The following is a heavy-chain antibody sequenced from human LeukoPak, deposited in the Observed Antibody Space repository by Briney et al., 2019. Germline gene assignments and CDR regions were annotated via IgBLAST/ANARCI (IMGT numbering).Heavy chain of an antibody. D-gene: IGHD3/OR15-3a*01. CDR1: GFTISNAW. CDR2: ISPDGNSA. J-gene: IGHJ6*02. CDR3: VSLDGVYYYHMDV. V-gene: IGHV3-74*03. Sequence: GGSLRLSCAASGFTISNAWMHWVRQAPGKGLVWVSRISPDGNSATYADSVKGRFTISRDNAKNTLYLQMNSLRAEDSAVYYCVSLDGVYYYHMDVWGQGTTVIVSS.